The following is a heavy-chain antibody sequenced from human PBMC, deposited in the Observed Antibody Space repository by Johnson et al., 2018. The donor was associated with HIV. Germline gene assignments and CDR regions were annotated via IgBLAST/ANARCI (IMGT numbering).Heavy chain of an antibody. CDR3: ARGGGCGGDCYSGYDAFDI. J-gene: IGHJ3*02. Sequence: QVQLVESGGGVVQPGRSLRLSCAASGFTFTSYPMHWVRQAPGKGLEWVAVISFDGSNRNYADSVKGRFTISRDNSKNMLYLQMNSLREEDTAVVYCARGGGCGGDCYSGYDAFDIWGQGTMVTVSS. V-gene: IGHV3-30*04. CDR2: ISFDGSNR. D-gene: IGHD2-21*01. CDR1: GFTFTSYP.